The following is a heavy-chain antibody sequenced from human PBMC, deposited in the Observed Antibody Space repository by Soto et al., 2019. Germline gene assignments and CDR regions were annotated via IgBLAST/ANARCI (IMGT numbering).Heavy chain of an antibody. CDR1: GFTFSSYG. D-gene: IGHD2-2*01. J-gene: IGHJ3*02. V-gene: IGHV3-33*01. Sequence: GGSLRLSCAASGFTFSSYGMHWVRQAPGKGLEWVAVIWYDGSNKYYADSVKGRFTISRDNSKNTLYLQMNSLRAEDTAVYYCARAGRDGYQRDAFDIWGQGTMVTVSS. CDR3: ARAGRDGYQRDAFDI. CDR2: IWYDGSNK.